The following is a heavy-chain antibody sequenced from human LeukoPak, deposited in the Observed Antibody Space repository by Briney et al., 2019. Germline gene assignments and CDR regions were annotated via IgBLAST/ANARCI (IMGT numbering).Heavy chain of an antibody. CDR3: ARARYGSGGYFFDF. D-gene: IGHD3-10*01. V-gene: IGHV3-7*04. CDR2: IKQDGSEI. Sequence: GGSLRLSCAGSGFNFNSYWMSWVRQAPGKGLECLANIKQDGSEIYFVDPVKGRFTISRDNAKSSLYLQMNSLRGEDTAVYYCARARYGSGGYFFDFWGQGTLVTVSS. J-gene: IGHJ4*02. CDR1: GFNFNSYW.